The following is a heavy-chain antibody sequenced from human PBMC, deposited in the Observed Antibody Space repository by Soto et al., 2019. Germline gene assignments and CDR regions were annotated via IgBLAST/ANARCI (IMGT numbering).Heavy chain of an antibody. V-gene: IGHV1-69*01. J-gene: IGHJ4*02. CDR2: IIPIFGTA. Sequence: QVQLVQSGAEVKKPGSSVKVSCKASGGTFSSYAISWVRQAPGQGLEWMGGIIPIFGTANYAQKFQGRVKITAEESTITAYIELSSLRSDDTAVYYCARDDYGDYHYFDYWGQGTLVTVSS. D-gene: IGHD4-17*01. CDR3: ARDDYGDYHYFDY. CDR1: GGTFSSYA.